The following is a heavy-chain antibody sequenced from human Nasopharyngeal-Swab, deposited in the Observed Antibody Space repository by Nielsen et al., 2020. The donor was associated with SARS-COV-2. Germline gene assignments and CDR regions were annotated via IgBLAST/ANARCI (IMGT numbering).Heavy chain of an antibody. J-gene: IGHJ4*02. V-gene: IGHV5-10-1*01. CDR1: GSSFTSYW. CDR2: IDPSDSYT. CDR3: ARQGESINNDY. D-gene: IGHD5-12*01. Sequence: GGSLRLSCKGSGSSFTSYWISWVRQMPRKGLEWMGRIDPSDSYTNYSPSFQGHVTISADKSISTAYLQWSSLKASDTAMYYCARQGESINNDYWGQGTLVTVSS.